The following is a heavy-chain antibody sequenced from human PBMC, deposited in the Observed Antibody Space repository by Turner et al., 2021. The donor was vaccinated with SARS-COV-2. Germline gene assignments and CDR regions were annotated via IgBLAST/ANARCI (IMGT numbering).Heavy chain of an antibody. CDR2: ISTSTNYI. CDR3: ARSGYSRTWDLGEAFDM. Sequence: EVQLVVSGGGLVKPGGSLRFSRAATGFTFSSYSMNWVRQAGGKGLEWVSSISTSTNYIYYADSVKGRFTISRDNAKDSLYLKMNSLRAEDTAVYYCARSGYSRTWDLGEAFDMWGQGTLVTVFS. D-gene: IGHD5-12*01. V-gene: IGHV3-21*06. CDR1: GFTFSSYS. J-gene: IGHJ3*02.